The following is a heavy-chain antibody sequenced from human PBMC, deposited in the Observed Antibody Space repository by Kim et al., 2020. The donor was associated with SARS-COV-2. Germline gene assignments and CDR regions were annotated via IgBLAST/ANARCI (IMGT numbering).Heavy chain of an antibody. V-gene: IGHV4-39*01. D-gene: IGHD2-15*01. CDR3: SHCSGGSCYSHAFDY. J-gene: IGHJ4*02. Sequence: PSPKGRVTISVDPSKNQFSLRLSSVTAADTAVYYCSHCSGGSCYSHAFDYWGQGTLVTVSS.